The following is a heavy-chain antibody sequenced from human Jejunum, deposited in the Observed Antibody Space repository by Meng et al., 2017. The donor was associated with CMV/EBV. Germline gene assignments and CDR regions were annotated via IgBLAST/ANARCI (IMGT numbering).Heavy chain of an antibody. CDR3: ARLYCSGGSCYTIDY. D-gene: IGHD2-15*01. CDR1: GYTFTSYA. CDR2: INTNTGNP. Sequence: QTGSELEKPVAYVKVSCKASGYTFTSYAMNWVRQAPGQGLEWMGWINTNTGNPTYAQGFTGRFVFSLDTSVSTAYLQISSLKAADTAVYYCARLYCSGGSCYTIDYWGQGTLVTVSS. J-gene: IGHJ4*02. V-gene: IGHV7-4-1*02.